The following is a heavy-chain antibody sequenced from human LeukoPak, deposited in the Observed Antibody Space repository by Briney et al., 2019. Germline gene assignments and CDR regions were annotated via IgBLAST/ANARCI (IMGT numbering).Heavy chain of an antibody. D-gene: IGHD5-18*01. CDR1: GFTFDDYA. CDR2: ISWNSGSI. Sequence: PGRSLRLSCAASGFTFDDYAMHWVRQAPGKGQEWVSGISWNSGSIGYADSVKGRFTISRDNAKNSLYLQMNSLRAEDTALYYCAKDIGYGYSYAFDYWGQGTLVTVSS. CDR3: AKDIGYGYSYAFDY. V-gene: IGHV3-9*01. J-gene: IGHJ4*02.